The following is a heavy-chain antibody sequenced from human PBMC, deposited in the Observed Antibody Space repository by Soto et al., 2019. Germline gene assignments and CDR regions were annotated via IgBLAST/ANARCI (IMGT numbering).Heavy chain of an antibody. CDR2: IRFDGTNT. D-gene: IGHD1-26*01. J-gene: IGHJ4*02. V-gene: IGHV3-33*01. CDR3: AREGVGATVFFGFFDY. Sequence: QVQLVESGGGVVQPGGSLRLSCAASGIIFTGYGMHWVRQAPGQGLEWVAVIRFDGTNTYYADSVKGTFTISRDNSKNMLYLQMNSLRAEDTAVYYCAREGVGATVFFGFFDYWGQGDLVTVSS. CDR1: GIIFTGYG.